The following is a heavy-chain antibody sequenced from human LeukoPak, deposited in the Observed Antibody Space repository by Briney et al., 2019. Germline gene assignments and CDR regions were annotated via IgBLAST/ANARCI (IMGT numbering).Heavy chain of an antibody. Sequence: GGSLRLSCAASGFTFSAYSMNWVRQAPGKGLEWVTSISTGSSYIYYADSAKGRFTISRENAKNSLYLQMNSLRAEDTAVYYCARDSTPYDSSGYCYDYWGQGTLVTVSS. V-gene: IGHV3-21*01. CDR1: GFTFSAYS. CDR2: ISTGSSYI. CDR3: ARDSTPYDSSGYCYDY. J-gene: IGHJ4*02. D-gene: IGHD3-22*01.